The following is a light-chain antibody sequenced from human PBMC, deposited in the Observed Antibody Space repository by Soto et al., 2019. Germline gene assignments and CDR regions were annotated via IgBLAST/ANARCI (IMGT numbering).Light chain of an antibody. V-gene: IGKV1-5*03. CDR3: QQYDHLPIT. Sequence: DIQMTQSPSTLCASVGDRVTIPCRASQSISTYLAWYQQKPGKAPNLLIYKASSLESGVPSRFSGSGSGTDFTFTISSLQPEDFATYHCQQYDHLPITFGQGTRLEIK. CDR2: KAS. J-gene: IGKJ5*01. CDR1: QSISTY.